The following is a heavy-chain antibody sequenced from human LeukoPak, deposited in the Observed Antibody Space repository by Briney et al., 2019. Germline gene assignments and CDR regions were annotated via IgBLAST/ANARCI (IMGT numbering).Heavy chain of an antibody. CDR1: GGTFSSYA. Sequence: ASVKVSCKASGGTFSSYAISWVRQAPGQRLEWMGGIIPIFGTANYAQKFQGRVTITADESTSTAYMELSSLRSEDTAVYYCARRVAYYYDSSGVYNWFDPWGQGTLVTVSS. CDR2: IIPIFGTA. D-gene: IGHD3-22*01. V-gene: IGHV1-69*13. CDR3: ARRVAYYYDSSGVYNWFDP. J-gene: IGHJ5*02.